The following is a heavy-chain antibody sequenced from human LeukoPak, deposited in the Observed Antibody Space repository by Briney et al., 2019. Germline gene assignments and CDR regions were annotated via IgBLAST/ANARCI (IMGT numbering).Heavy chain of an antibody. J-gene: IGHJ4*02. D-gene: IGHD6-13*01. V-gene: IGHV1-18*04. CDR1: GYTFTGYY. Sequence: ASVKVSCKASGYTFTGYYMHWVRQAPGQGLEWMGWISAYNGATNYAQKVQGRVTMTTDTSTSTVYMELRSLRYDDTAVYYCARDYSSSWYYFDYWGQGSLVTVSS. CDR3: ARDYSSSWYYFDY. CDR2: ISAYNGAT.